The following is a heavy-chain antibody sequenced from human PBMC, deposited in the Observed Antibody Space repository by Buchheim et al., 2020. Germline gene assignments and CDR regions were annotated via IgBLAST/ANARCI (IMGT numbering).Heavy chain of an antibody. CDR2: ISYDGSNK. V-gene: IGHV3-30-3*01. CDR1: GFTFSSYA. J-gene: IGHJ6*02. D-gene: IGHD6-6*01. Sequence: QVQLVESGGGVVQPGRSLRLSCAASGFTFSSYAMHWVRQAPGKGLEWVAVISYDGSNKYYADSVKGRFTISRDNSKNTLYPQMNSLRAEETAVYYCARDLFARIAARPGGMDVWGQGTT. CDR3: ARDLFARIAARPGGMDV.